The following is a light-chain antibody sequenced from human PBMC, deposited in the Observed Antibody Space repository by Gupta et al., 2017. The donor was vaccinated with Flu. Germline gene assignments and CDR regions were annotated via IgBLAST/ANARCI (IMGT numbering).Light chain of an antibody. CDR2: KAS. CDR3: QQENSYPWT. CDR1: QTISTW. Sequence: PSTLSASIGDRVTITCRASQTISTWLAWYQHKPGKAPKLLIYKASRLDPGVPSRFSGTGSGTEFTLTISALQPDDFATYYCQQENSYPWTFGQGTKVEIK. J-gene: IGKJ1*01. V-gene: IGKV1-5*03.